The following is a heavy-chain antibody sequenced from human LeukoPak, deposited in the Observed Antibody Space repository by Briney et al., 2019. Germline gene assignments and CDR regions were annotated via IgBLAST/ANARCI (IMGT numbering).Heavy chain of an antibody. V-gene: IGHV1-58*01. Sequence: EASVKVSCKASGFTFTSSAVQWVRQARGQRLEWIGWIVVGSGNTNYAQKFQERVTITRDMSTSTAYMELSSLRSEDTAVYYCAAETPYYYDSSGYPPLFDYWGQGTLVTVSP. J-gene: IGHJ4*02. CDR1: GFTFTSSA. CDR2: IVVGSGNT. D-gene: IGHD3-22*01. CDR3: AAETPYYYDSSGYPPLFDY.